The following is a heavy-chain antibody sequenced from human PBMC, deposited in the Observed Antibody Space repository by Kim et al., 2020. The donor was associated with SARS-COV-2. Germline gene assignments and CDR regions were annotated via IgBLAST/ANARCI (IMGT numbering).Heavy chain of an antibody. J-gene: IGHJ5*02. CDR3: ARSLYGGSHWWFDP. CDR1: GFTFSSYS. Sequence: GGSLRLSCAASGFTFSSYSMNWVRQAPGKGLEWVSYISSSSSTIYYADSVKGRFTISRDNAKNSLYLQMNSLRDEDTAVYYCARSLYGGSHWWFDPWGQGTLVTVSS. D-gene: IGHD4-17*01. V-gene: IGHV3-48*02. CDR2: ISSSSSTI.